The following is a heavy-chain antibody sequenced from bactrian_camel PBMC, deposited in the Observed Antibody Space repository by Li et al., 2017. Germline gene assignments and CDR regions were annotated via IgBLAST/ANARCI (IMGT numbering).Heavy chain of an antibody. CDR1: GYTGEPVC. Sequence: HVQLVESGGGSVQAGGSLRLSCTRSGYTGEPVCMGWFRRPSGREREGVAAIDADGRSYYKDSVKDRFTVSRDNARNTLALQMNSLKPEDSAMYYCAASLGVICYGGSWGNPYEYDYWGQGTQVTVS. D-gene: IGHD6*01. CDR2: IDADGRS. J-gene: IGHJ4*01. CDR3: AASLGVICYGGSWGNPYEYDY. V-gene: IGHV3S55*01.